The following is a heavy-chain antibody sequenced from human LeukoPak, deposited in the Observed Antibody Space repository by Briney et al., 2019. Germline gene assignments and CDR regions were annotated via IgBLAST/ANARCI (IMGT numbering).Heavy chain of an antibody. J-gene: IGHJ6*02. CDR1: GGTFSSYT. CDR3: ARGIVVVVAATRYYYYGMDV. Sequence: SVKVSCKASGGTFSSYTISWVRQAPGQGREWMGRIIPILGIANYAQKFQGRVTITADKSTSTAYMELSSLRSEDTAVYYCARGIVVVVAATRYYYYGMDVWGQGTTVTVSS. CDR2: IIPILGIA. D-gene: IGHD2-15*01. V-gene: IGHV1-69*02.